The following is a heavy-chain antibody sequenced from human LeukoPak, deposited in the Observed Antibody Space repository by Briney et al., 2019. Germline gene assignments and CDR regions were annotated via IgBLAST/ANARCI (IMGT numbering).Heavy chain of an antibody. Sequence: ASVKVSCKASGYTFTSYGISWVRQAPGQGLEWMGWISAYNGNTNYAQKFQGRVTITADESTSTAYMELSSLRSEDTAVYYCARVEYSSSSVPFDYWGQGTLVTVSS. CDR1: GYTFTSYG. D-gene: IGHD6-6*01. V-gene: IGHV1-18*01. CDR2: ISAYNGNT. CDR3: ARVEYSSSSVPFDY. J-gene: IGHJ4*02.